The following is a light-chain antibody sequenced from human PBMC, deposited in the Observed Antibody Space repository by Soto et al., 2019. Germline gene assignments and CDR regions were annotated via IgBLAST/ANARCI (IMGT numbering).Light chain of an antibody. Sequence: EIVMTQSPATLSVSRGERATLSCRARQSVNSNLAWYRQKPGQAHRLLISDASTRATGVPARFSSSGSGIEFTLNISSLQSENSGIYYCQQYNFWPPLTFGGGNKVEIK. V-gene: IGKV3-15*01. J-gene: IGKJ4*01. CDR3: QQYNFWPPLT. CDR2: DAS. CDR1: QSVNSN.